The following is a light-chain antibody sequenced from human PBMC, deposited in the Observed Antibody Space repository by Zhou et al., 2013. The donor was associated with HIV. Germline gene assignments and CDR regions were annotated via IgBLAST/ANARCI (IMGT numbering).Light chain of an antibody. Sequence: IQMTQSPSLLSASTGDRVTISCRMSQGISSYLAWYQQKPGKAPELLIYAASSLQSGVPSRFSGSGSGTEFTLTINSLQPEDFATYYCLQHNAYPRTFGQGTKVEIK. V-gene: IGKV1D-8*02. CDR2: AAS. CDR3: LQHNAYPRT. J-gene: IGKJ1*01. CDR1: QGISSY.